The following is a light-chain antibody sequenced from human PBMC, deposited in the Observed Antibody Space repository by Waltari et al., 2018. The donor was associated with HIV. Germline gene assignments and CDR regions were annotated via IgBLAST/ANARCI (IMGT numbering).Light chain of an antibody. CDR1: SSDIGYYDS. CDR3: SSHTTSSTLYV. CDR2: EVN. Sequence: QSALTQPASVSGSPGQSITISCTGTSSDIGYYDSVSWYQQHPGKAPKLMIYEVNNRPSGISTRFSGSKSGNTASLTISVLQAEDEADYYCSSHTTSSTLYVFGTGTKVTVL. V-gene: IGLV2-14*01. J-gene: IGLJ1*01.